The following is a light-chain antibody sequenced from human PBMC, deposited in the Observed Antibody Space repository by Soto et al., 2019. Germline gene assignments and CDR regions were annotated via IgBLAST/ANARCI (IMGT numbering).Light chain of an antibody. CDR1: SGHSSYA. CDR3: QTWDTGTVV. Sequence: QSVLTQSPSASASLGASVKLTCTLSSGHSSYAIAWHQQQPEKGPRFLMKFDSDVTHTKGDGIPDRFSGSSSGAERYLTISSLQSEDEADYYCQTWDTGTVVFGGGTKLTVL. J-gene: IGLJ2*01. V-gene: IGLV4-69*01. CDR2: FDSDVTH.